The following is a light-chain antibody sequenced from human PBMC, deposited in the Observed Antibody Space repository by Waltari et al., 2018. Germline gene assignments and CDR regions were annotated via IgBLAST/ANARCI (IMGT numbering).Light chain of an antibody. CDR3: SSRDSSGEVV. CDR1: SLRDSS. J-gene: IGLJ3*02. Sequence: SSELTQAPAVSVALGPTVRITCQGDSLRDSSSVWYQQKPRQAPVLVMYSNNNRPSGIPDRFSGSSSGNTGSLTITGAQAEDEADYHCSSRDSSGEVVFGGGTKLTVL. CDR2: SNN. V-gene: IGLV3-19*01.